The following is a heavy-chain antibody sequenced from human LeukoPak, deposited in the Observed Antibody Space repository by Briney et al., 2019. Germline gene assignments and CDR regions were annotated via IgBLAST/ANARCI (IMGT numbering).Heavy chain of an antibody. CDR3: ARVPAVLGGYFDWLDY. CDR2: MNPNSGGT. V-gene: IGHV1-2*02. J-gene: IGHJ4*02. Sequence: ASVKVSCKASGYTFTSYDINWVRQATGQGLEWMGWMNPNSGGTNYAQKFQGRVTMTRDTSISTAYMELSRLRSDDTAVYYCARVPAVLGGYFDWLDYWGQGTLVTVSS. D-gene: IGHD3-9*01. CDR1: GYTFTSYD.